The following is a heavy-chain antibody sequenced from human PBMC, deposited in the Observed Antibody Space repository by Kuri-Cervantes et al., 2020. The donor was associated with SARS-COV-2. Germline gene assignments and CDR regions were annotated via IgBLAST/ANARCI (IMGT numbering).Heavy chain of an antibody. Sequence: GESLKISCAASGFTFSDYYMSWIRQAPGKGLEWVSYISDSGSTIYYADSVKGRFTISRDNAKRSVYLQMNSLRAEDTAVYYGARDLSLAKRLDYWGQGTLVTVSS. J-gene: IGHJ4*02. CDR3: ARDLSLAKRLDY. V-gene: IGHV3-11*04. CDR1: GFTFSDYY. CDR2: ISDSGSTI.